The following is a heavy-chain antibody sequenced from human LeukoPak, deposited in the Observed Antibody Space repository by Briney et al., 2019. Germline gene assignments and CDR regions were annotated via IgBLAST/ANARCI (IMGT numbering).Heavy chain of an antibody. CDR1: GDSTSNFY. J-gene: IGHJ5*01. CDR3: ALAPNSNWFDF. CDR2: IHYSGSS. Sequence: PSETLSLTCTVSGDSTSNFYWNWIRQSPGKGLEWIGNIHYSGSSVYNPSLKSRGTISKDTSRRQFFLKLNSVTAADTAVYFCALAPNSNWFDFWGPGTLVTVSS. V-gene: IGHV4-59*03. D-gene: IGHD2-8*01.